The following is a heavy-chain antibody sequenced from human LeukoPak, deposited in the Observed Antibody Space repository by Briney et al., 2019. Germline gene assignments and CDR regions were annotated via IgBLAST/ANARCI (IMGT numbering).Heavy chain of an antibody. Sequence: GGSLRLSCAASGFTVSSNYMSWVRQAPGKGLEWVSVIYSGGSTYYADSVKGRFTISIDNSKNTLYLQMNSLRAEDTAVYYCARKESSIAAQGDYWGQGTLVTVSS. CDR2: IYSGGST. D-gene: IGHD6-6*01. CDR1: GFTVSSNY. V-gene: IGHV3-66*01. CDR3: ARKESSIAAQGDY. J-gene: IGHJ4*02.